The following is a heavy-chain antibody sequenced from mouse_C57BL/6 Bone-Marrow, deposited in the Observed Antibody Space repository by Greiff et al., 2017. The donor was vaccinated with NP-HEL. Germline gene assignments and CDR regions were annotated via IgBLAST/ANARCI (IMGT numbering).Heavy chain of an antibody. CDR2: IYPRSGNT. D-gene: IGHD1-1*01. J-gene: IGHJ1*03. CDR1: GYTFTSYG. CDR3: ASRRDITTVVAKGYFDG. Sequence: QVQLQQSGAELARPGASVKLSCKASGYTFTSYGISWVKQRTGQGLEWIGEIYPRSGNTYYNEKFKGKATLTADKSSSTAYMELRSLTSEDSAVYFCASRRDITTVVAKGYFDGWGTGTTVTVSS. V-gene: IGHV1-81*01.